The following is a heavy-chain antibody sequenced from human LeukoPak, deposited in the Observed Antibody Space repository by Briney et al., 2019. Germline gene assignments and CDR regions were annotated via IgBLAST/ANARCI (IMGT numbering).Heavy chain of an antibody. V-gene: IGHV1-8*03. CDR2: MNPNSGNT. D-gene: IGHD6-19*01. J-gene: IGHJ6*03. CDR1: GYTFTTCD. CDR3: ARRAVGNSYYYYMDV. Sequence: GASVKVSCKASGYTFTTCDINWVRQVAGQGLEWMGWMNPNSGNTGYAQKFQGRVTITRNTSISTGFMEFSSLRSEDTAVYYCARRAVGNSYYYYMDVWGKGTTVTVSS.